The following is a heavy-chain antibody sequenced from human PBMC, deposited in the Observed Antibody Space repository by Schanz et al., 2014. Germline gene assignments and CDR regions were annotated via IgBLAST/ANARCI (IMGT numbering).Heavy chain of an antibody. CDR1: GGSISRGFYS. CDR2: IYYSGST. V-gene: IGHV4-30-2*01. Sequence: QLQLQESGPGLVKPSQTLSLTCAVSGGSISRGFYSWNWIRQPPGRGLEWIGCIYYSGSTYYNPSHKPRVTISIARSKDQFPLSPTSVTAADTAVYYCAREDRYYHGLDVWGQGTTVTVS. J-gene: IGHJ6*02. CDR3: AREDRYYHGLDV.